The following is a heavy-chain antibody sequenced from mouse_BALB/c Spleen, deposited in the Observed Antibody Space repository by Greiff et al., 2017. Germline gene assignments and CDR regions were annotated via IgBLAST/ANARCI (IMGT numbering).Heavy chain of an antibody. CDR3: ARELLRRYFDV. CDR1: GYTFTDYN. Sequence: EVQVVESGPELVKPGASVKIPCKASGYTFTDYNMDWVKQSHGKSLEWIGDINPNNGGTIYNQKFKGKATLTVDKSSSTAYMELRSLTSEDTAVYYCARELLRRYFDVWGAGTTVTVSS. V-gene: IGHV1-18*01. D-gene: IGHD1-2*01. J-gene: IGHJ1*01. CDR2: INPNNGGT.